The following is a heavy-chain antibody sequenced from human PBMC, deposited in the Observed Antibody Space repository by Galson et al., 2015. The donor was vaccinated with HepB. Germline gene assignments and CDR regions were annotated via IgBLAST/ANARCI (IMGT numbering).Heavy chain of an antibody. Sequence: SLRLSCAASGFTVNTNYMNWVRQAPGKGLEWVSIIYSSGSTYYADSVKGRFTISRDRSKNTLYLQMNSLRAEDTAMYYCAGEGFGSPYFQHWGQGTLVTVSS. CDR1: GFTVNTNY. V-gene: IGHV3-53*01. CDR2: IYSSGST. CDR3: AGEGFGSPYFQH. D-gene: IGHD3-10*01. J-gene: IGHJ1*01.